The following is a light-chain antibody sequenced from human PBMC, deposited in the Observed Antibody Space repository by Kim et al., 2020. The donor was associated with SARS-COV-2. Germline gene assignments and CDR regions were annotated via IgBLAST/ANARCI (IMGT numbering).Light chain of an antibody. CDR2: GTS. V-gene: IGKV3-20*01. CDR3: QQFDTSPVT. Sequence: LSPGERATLSCRASQSISKTYLAWYQQKPGQAPTLVIYGTSTRATGIPDRFSGSGSGTDFTLTISRLEPEDFAVYHCQQFDTSPVTFGGGTKVEI. J-gene: IGKJ4*01. CDR1: QSISKTY.